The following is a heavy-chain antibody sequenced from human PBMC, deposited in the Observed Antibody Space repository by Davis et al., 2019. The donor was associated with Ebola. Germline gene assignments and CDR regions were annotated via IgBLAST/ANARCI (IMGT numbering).Heavy chain of an antibody. CDR3: ARCDTPYYYMDV. CDR1: GASFSGFY. J-gene: IGHJ6*03. Sequence: SETLSLTCTVSGASFSGFYWTWIRQTPEKGLEWIGHIYDSGYTNYKSSLQSRVTISVDTSKNQFSLRLTSVTAADTAVYYCARCDTPYYYMDVWGKGTTVTVSS. D-gene: IGHD2-21*02. V-gene: IGHV4-59*01. CDR2: IYDSGYT.